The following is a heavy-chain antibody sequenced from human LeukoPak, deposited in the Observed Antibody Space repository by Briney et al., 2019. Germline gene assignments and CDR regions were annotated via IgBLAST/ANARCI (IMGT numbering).Heavy chain of an antibody. J-gene: IGHJ4*02. Sequence: ASVKVSCTASGYTFTGYYMHWVRQAPGQGLEWMGWINPNSGGTNYAQKFQGRVTMTRDTSISTAYMELSRLRSDDTAVYYCARATGKYSSGWYYFDYWGQGTLVTVSS. CDR1: GYTFTGYY. CDR2: INPNSGGT. V-gene: IGHV1-2*02. CDR3: ARATGKYSSGWYYFDY. D-gene: IGHD6-19*01.